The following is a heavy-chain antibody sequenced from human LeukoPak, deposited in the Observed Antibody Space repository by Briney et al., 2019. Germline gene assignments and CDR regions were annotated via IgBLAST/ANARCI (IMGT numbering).Heavy chain of an antibody. CDR3: ARGRYCSSTSCYGFKVYGMDV. CDR1: GGSISSSIYY. J-gene: IGHJ6*02. CDR2: INHSGST. Sequence: SETLSLTCTVSGGSISSSIYYWGWIRQPPGKGLEWIGEINHSGSTNYNPSLKSRVTISVDTSKNQFSLKLSSVTAADTAVYYCARGRYCSSTSCYGFKVYGMDVWGQGTTVIVSS. D-gene: IGHD2-2*01. V-gene: IGHV4-39*07.